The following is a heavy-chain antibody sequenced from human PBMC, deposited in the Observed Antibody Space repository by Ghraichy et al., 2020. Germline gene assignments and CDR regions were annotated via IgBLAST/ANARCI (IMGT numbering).Heavy chain of an antibody. CDR2: IRSKAYGGTT. CDR1: GITFGDYP. D-gene: IGHD2-2*01. V-gene: IGHV3-49*03. J-gene: IGHJ2*01. CDR3: SSTSSITPFWYFDL. Sequence: GESLRLSCTASGITFGDYPMNWFRQAPGKGLEWVAFIRSKAYGGTTEYAASVKGRFTISRGDSKSIAYLQMNSLKTEDTAVYFCSSTSSITPFWYFDLWGRGTLVTVSS.